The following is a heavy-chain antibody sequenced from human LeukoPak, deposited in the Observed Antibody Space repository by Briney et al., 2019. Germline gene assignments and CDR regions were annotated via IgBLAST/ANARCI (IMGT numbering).Heavy chain of an antibody. CDR1: GFTFSVYY. D-gene: IGHD2-15*01. CDR3: ARGIRSGGSCYYDY. CDR2: ISSGSTI. J-gene: IGHJ4*02. V-gene: IGHV3-11*04. Sequence: GGSLRLSCAASGFTFSVYYMSWLRQAPGKGLEWVSYISSGSTIYYADSVKGRFTISRDNAKNSLYLQMNSLRAEDTAVYYCARGIRSGGSCYYDYWGQGTLVTVSS.